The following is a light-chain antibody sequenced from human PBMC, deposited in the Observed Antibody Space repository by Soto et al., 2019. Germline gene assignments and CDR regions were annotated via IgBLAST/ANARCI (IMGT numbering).Light chain of an antibody. Sequence: DIQMTQSPSSLSASVGDRVTITCRASQSISNYLNWYQQKPGKAPKLLIYAASSLQSGAPSRFSGSGSGTDFTLTISSLQPDDCGLYYCQQYDVYSTFGQGTKVDIK. CDR1: QSISNY. CDR2: AAS. J-gene: IGKJ1*01. V-gene: IGKV1-39*01. CDR3: QQYDVYST.